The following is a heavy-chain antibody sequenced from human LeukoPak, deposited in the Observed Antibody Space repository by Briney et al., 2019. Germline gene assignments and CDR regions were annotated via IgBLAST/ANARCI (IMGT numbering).Heavy chain of an antibody. CDR3: AEFPAPSYYAVISGYYY. D-gene: IGHD3-22*01. Sequence: GGSLRLSCAASGFTFSSYAMSWVRQAPAKGREWVSAIGGSGGSTYYADSVKGRFTISRDNSQNRLHLQTNSLAAVHTAVYYSAEFPAPSYYAVISGYYYRGQLIVVTVSS. J-gene: IGHJ4*02. V-gene: IGHV3-23*01. CDR2: IGGSGGST. CDR1: GFTFSSYA.